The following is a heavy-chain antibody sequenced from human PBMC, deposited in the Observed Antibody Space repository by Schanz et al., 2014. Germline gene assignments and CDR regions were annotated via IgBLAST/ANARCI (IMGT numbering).Heavy chain of an antibody. V-gene: IGHV3-23*01. D-gene: IGHD3-10*01. CDR2: ISSGGNP. J-gene: IGHJ4*02. CDR1: GFTFSSYA. Sequence: EVHLLDSGGGLVQPGGSLRLSCAASGFTFSSYAMSWVRQAPGKGLEWVSSISSGGNPYYANSVKGRFGISRDNSENTLYLQMSSLRDEDTAVYYCAKDPRGDKDDRAYYFDYWGQGTPVSVSS. CDR3: AKDPRGDKDDRAYYFDY.